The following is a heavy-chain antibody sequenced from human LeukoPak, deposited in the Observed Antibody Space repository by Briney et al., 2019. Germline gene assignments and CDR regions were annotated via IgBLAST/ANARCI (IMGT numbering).Heavy chain of an antibody. CDR1: GFTFSNAW. CDR2: TRSNSDGGTI. Sequence: PGGSLRLSCATSGFTFSNAWMNWVRQAPGKGLEWVGRTRSNSDGGTIDYAAPVKGRFTLSRDDSKTTLYLQMNSLQTEDTAVNYCATDFYDSTWGQGTLVTVSS. CDR3: ATDFYDST. V-gene: IGHV3-15*07. D-gene: IGHD3-22*01. J-gene: IGHJ5*02.